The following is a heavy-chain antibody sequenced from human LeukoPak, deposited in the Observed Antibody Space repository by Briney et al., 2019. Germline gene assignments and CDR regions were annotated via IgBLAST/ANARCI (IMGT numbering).Heavy chain of an antibody. CDR3: ARPVVTTLAGTYYVDY. V-gene: IGHV3-30*02. CDR1: GFIFSAYG. Sequence: GSLRLSCAASGFIFSAYGMHWVRQALGKGLEWVSFIRYDASRRFYGDSVKGRFTISRDDAKNTVYLQMDSLRTEDTAVYYCARPVVTTLAGTYYVDYWGQGTLVTVSS. J-gene: IGHJ4*02. CDR2: IRYDASRR. D-gene: IGHD1-1*01.